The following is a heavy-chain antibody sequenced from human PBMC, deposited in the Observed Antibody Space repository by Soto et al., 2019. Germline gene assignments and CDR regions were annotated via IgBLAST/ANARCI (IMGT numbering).Heavy chain of an antibody. V-gene: IGHV3-23*01. CDR1: GFSFSSYA. D-gene: IGHD2-2*01. CDR3: ASDIALVPADRYYGMDV. CDR2: ISGSGGNT. J-gene: IGHJ6*02. Sequence: PGGSLRLSCAASGFSFSSYAMSWVRQAPGKGLEWVSGISGSGGNTYYADSVKGRFTISRDNSKNTLYLQMNSLRAEDTAVYYCASDIALVPADRYYGMDVWGQGPTVTVSS.